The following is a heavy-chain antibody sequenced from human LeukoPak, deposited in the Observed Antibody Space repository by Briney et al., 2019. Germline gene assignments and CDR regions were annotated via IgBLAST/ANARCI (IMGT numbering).Heavy chain of an antibody. Sequence: GGSLRLSCAASGFTVSTNYMSWVRQAPGKGLEWVSVIYSGGNTYYADSVKGRFTISSDNSKNTLYLQMNSLRAEDTAVYYCAKTIVGVTNWFDPWGQGTLVTVSS. CDR3: AKTIVGVTNWFDP. D-gene: IGHD1-26*01. V-gene: IGHV3-53*01. CDR2: IYSGGNT. J-gene: IGHJ5*02. CDR1: GFTVSTNY.